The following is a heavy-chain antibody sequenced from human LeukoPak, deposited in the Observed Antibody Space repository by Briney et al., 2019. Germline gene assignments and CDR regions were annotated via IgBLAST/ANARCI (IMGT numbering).Heavy chain of an antibody. CDR2: INHSGST. Sequence: SETLSLTCAVYGGSFSGYYWSWIRQPPGKGLEWIGEINHSGSTNYNPSLKSRVTISVDTSKNQFSLKLSSVTAADTAVYYCAGQGPRGWYSLSGLGGFDPWGQGTLVTVSS. D-gene: IGHD6-19*01. V-gene: IGHV4-34*01. CDR3: AGQGPRGWYSLSGLGGFDP. CDR1: GGSFSGYY. J-gene: IGHJ5*02.